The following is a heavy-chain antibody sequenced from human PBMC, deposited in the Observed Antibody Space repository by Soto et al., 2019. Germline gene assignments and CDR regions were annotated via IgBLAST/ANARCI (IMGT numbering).Heavy chain of an antibody. CDR1: GYTLTELS. D-gene: IGHD1-1*01. J-gene: IGHJ4*02. CDR3: ARDRRTGTDY. CDR2: IDAGNGDT. V-gene: IGHV1-24*01. Sequence: GASVKVSCKVSGYTLTELSMHWVRQAPGKGLEWMGGIDAGNGDTIYAQKFQGRVAITRDTSASTAYMELSSLRSEDTAVYYCARDRRTGTDYWGQGTLVTVSS.